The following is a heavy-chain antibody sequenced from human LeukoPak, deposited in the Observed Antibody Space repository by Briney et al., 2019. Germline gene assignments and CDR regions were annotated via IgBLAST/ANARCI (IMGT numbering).Heavy chain of an antibody. J-gene: IGHJ4*02. CDR2: IKQDGNEK. Sequence: GGSLRLSCAASGFTFSNYWMSWVRQAPGKGLVWVGNIKQDGNEKYYVGSVRGRFTISRDNAENSLYLQMNSLRAEDTAVYYCARHYDILTGTFPYYWGQGTLVTVSS. CDR3: ARHYDILTGTFPYY. D-gene: IGHD3-9*01. CDR1: GFTFSNYW. V-gene: IGHV3-7*03.